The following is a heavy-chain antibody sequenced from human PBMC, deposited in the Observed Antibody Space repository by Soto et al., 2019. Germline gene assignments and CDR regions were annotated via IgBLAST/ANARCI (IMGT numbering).Heavy chain of an antibody. CDR3: TLEPTGTAGFDY. D-gene: IGHD2-21*02. V-gene: IGHV1-2*02. J-gene: IGHJ4*02. CDR1: GHTFTGHH. CDR2: IDLDIGDT. Sequence: QVQMVQSGAEVKKPGASVKVSCKASGHTFTGHHMHWVRQAPGQGLEWMGLIDLDIGDTKYAEKFQGRVTSTSDTSITTACMELRGLRSDDTGVYYCTLEPTGTAGFDYWGQGTLVTVSS.